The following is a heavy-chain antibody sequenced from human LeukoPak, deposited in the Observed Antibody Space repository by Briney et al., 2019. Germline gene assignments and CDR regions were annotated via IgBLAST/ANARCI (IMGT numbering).Heavy chain of an antibody. D-gene: IGHD5-18*01. J-gene: IGHJ6*03. CDR3: ARSGYSYGFPVGYYYYYMDV. Sequence: AASVKVSCKASGGTFNSYAISWVRQAPGQGLEWMGGIIPIFGTANYAQKFQGRVTITTDESTSTAYMELSSLRSEDTAVYYCARSGYSYGFPVGYYYYYMDVWGKGTTVTVSS. CDR2: IIPIFGTA. V-gene: IGHV1-69*05. CDR1: GGTFNSYA.